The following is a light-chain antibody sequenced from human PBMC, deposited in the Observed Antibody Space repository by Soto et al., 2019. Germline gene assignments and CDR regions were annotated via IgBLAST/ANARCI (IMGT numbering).Light chain of an antibody. J-gene: IGLJ2*01. CDR1: SGSVSTSYY. CDR2: STN. Sequence: QAVVTQEPSFSVSPGGTVTLTCGLSSGSVSTSYYPSWYQQTPGQAPRTLIYSTNIRSSGVPDRFSGSILGNKAALTITGAQAYDESDYFCVLYMGSGISVFGGGTKVTVL. V-gene: IGLV8-61*01. CDR3: VLYMGSGISV.